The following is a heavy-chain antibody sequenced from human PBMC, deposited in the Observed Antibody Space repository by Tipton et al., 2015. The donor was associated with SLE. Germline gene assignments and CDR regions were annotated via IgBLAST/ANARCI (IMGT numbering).Heavy chain of an antibody. D-gene: IGHD3-3*01. CDR2: IYNDGDT. Sequence: SLRLSCAASGFTFSSYAMSWVRQAPGKGLEWVSIIYNDGDTNHADSVKGRFTISRDNAKDSLYLQMNSLRAEDTAVYYCAGRFLEWLRGFDPWGQGTLVTVSS. V-gene: IGHV3-23*03. J-gene: IGHJ5*02. CDR1: GFTFSSYA. CDR3: AGRFLEWLRGFDP.